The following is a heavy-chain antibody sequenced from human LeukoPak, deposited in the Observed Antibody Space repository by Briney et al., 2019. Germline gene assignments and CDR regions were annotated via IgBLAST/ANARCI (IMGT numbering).Heavy chain of an antibody. D-gene: IGHD3-3*01. CDR1: GYTFIGYG. Sequence: ASVKVSCKASGYTFIGYGISWVRQAPGQGLEWMGWISAYNGNTNYAQKFQGRVTWTTDTSTSTAYMELRSLTSDDTAVYYCACLRGNYDFWSADERENWFDPWGQGTLVTVSS. CDR2: ISAYNGNT. CDR3: ACLRGNYDFWSADERENWFDP. J-gene: IGHJ5*02. V-gene: IGHV1-18*01.